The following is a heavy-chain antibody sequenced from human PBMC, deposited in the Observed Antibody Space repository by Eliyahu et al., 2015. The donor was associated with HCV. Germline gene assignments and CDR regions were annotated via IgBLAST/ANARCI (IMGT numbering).Heavy chain of an antibody. J-gene: IGHJ3*02. V-gene: IGHV3-15*01. CDR1: GXTFTDEW. CDR2: IKSKTXXGTT. D-gene: IGHD3-10*01. CDR3: TTGSKGWELRHTFDI. Sequence: EVQLVESGGGLVEPGGSXRLSCAASGXTFTDEWVSWVRQAPGKGLEWVGRIKSKTXXGTTDYAAPVKGRFTISXDDSRDTVYLQMNSLKTEDTAIYYCTTGSKGWELRHTFDIWGQGTVVTVSS.